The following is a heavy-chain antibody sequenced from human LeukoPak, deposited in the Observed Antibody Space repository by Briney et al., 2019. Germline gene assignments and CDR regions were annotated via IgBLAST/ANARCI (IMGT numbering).Heavy chain of an antibody. CDR3: VRGADYGNYGGFDP. Sequence: GGSLRLSCAASGFTFSSYDMHWLRQVTGKGLEWVSSLGRSGDTYYADSVKGRFTISREQAKTSLYLQMNSLRGGTTAVYYWVRGADYGNYGGFDPWGEGTLVTVSS. CDR1: GFTFSSYD. V-gene: IGHV3-13*01. J-gene: IGHJ5*02. D-gene: IGHD4-11*01. CDR2: LGRSGDT.